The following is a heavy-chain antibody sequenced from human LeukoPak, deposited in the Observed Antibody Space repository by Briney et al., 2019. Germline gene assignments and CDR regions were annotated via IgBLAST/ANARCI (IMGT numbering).Heavy chain of an antibody. CDR2: INHSGST. CDR3: ARSYSTTSYTWFDS. D-gene: IGHD6-13*01. Sequence: SETLSLTCAVSGGSFSGYYWSWIRQPPGKGLEWIGQINHSGSTNYNPSLKSRVTMSVDTSKNQFSLKVRSVTAADTALYYCARSYSTTSYTWFDSWGQGTLVTVSS. CDR1: GGSFSGYY. V-gene: IGHV4-34*01. J-gene: IGHJ5*01.